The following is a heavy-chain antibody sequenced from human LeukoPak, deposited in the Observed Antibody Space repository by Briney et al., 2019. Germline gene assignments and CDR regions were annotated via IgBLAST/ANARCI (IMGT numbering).Heavy chain of an antibody. Sequence: LETLSLTCTVSGGSISRYYWSWIRQPPGKGLEWIGYISYSGSTNYNPSLKSRVTISVDTSKNQFSLKLNSVTATDTAVYYCARHSGSYYDNYDYWGQGTLVTVSS. CDR1: GGSISRYY. J-gene: IGHJ4*02. CDR2: ISYSGST. D-gene: IGHD1-26*01. V-gene: IGHV4-59*08. CDR3: ARHSGSYYDNYDY.